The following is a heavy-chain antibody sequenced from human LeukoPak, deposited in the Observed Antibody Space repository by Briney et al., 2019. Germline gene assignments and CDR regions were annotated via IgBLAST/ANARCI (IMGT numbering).Heavy chain of an antibody. CDR1: GYTFTSYG. V-gene: IGHV1-18*01. CDR3: ARVGYYDSSGYFDY. D-gene: IGHD3-22*01. CDR2: ISAYNGNT. J-gene: IGHJ4*02. Sequence: ASVKVSCKASGYTFTSYGISWVRQAPGQGLERMGWISAYNGNTNYAQKLQGRVTMTTDTSTSTAYMELRSLRSDDTAVYYCARVGYYDSSGYFDYWGQGTLVTVSS.